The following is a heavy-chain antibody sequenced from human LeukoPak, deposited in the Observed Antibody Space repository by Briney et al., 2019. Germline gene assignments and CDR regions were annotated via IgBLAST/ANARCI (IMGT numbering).Heavy chain of an antibody. D-gene: IGHD3-10*01. CDR2: INHGGLT. CDR3: ARLSTMGAFDI. V-gene: IGHV4-34*01. J-gene: IGHJ3*02. CDR1: GDSFKNYY. Sequence: PSETLSLTCAVYGDSFKNYYWTWIRQSPEKGLEWIGEINHGGLTSYNPSLESRLTLLVDTSKNQFSLKLSSVTAADTAVYYCARLSTMGAFDIWGQGTMVTVSS.